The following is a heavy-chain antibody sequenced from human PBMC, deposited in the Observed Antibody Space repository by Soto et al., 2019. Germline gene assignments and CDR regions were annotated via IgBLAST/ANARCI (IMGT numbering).Heavy chain of an antibody. J-gene: IGHJ4*02. D-gene: IGHD3-3*01. V-gene: IGHV1-2*04. Sequence: ASVKVSCKASGYTFTGYYMHWVRQAPGQGLEWMGWINPNSGGTNYAQKFQGWVTMTRDTSISTAYMELSRLRSDDTAVYYCARDKHYSADFWSGYYFDYWGQGTLVTVSS. CDR3: ARDKHYSADFWSGYYFDY. CDR2: INPNSGGT. CDR1: GYTFTGYY.